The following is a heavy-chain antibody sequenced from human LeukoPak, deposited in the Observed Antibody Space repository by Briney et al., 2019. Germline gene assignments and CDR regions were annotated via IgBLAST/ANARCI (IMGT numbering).Heavy chain of an antibody. Sequence: PGRSLRLSCAASGFTFSSYGMHWVRQAPGKGLEWVAVISYDGSNKYYADSVKGRFTISRDNSKNTLYLQMNSLRAEDTAVYYCVKTGSGWFGDYWGQGTLVTVSS. V-gene: IGHV3-30*18. J-gene: IGHJ4*02. CDR1: GFTFSSYG. D-gene: IGHD6-19*01. CDR3: VKTGSGWFGDY. CDR2: ISYDGSNK.